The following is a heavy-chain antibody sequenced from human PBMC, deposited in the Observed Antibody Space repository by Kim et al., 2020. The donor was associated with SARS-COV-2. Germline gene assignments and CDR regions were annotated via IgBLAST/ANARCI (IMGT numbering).Heavy chain of an antibody. CDR1: GFSFSSYY. CDR3: ARFRYTHWNFYFDL. CDR2: IDQYGGDK. V-gene: IGHV3-7*03. J-gene: IGHJ4*02. Sequence: GGSLRLSCAASGFSFSSYYMTWVRQAPGKGLERVAYIDQYGGDKYFVDSVKGRFAISRDNAKNSLSLEMNNVKAEDTAVYYCARFRYTHWNFYFDLWGQGTLVTVSS. D-gene: IGHD1-7*01.